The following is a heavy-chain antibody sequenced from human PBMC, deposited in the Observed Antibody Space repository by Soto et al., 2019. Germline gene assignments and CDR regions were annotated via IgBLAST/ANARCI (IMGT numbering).Heavy chain of an antibody. CDR1: GFTLSSYA. Sequence: GGSLRLSCAASGFTLSSYAMSWVRQAPGKGLEWVSAISGSGGSTYYADSVKGRFTISRDNSKNTLYLQMNSLRAEDTAVYYCAKYMITFGGVIVNYFDYWGQGTLVTVSS. J-gene: IGHJ4*02. CDR3: AKYMITFGGVIVNYFDY. D-gene: IGHD3-16*02. V-gene: IGHV3-23*01. CDR2: ISGSGGST.